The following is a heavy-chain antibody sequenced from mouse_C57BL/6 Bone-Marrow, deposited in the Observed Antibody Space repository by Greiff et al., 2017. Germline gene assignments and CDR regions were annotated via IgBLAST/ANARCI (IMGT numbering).Heavy chain of an antibody. CDR3: ARSKKGLRSAWFAY. Sequence: VQLQQPGAELVKPGASVKMSCKASGYTFTSYWITWVKQRPGQGLEWIGDIYPGSGSTSYNQKFKGKATLTVDQSSSTAYMQLNSLTSEDSAVYYCARSKKGLRSAWFAYWGQGTLVTVSA. D-gene: IGHD1-1*01. V-gene: IGHV1-55*01. CDR2: IYPGSGST. CDR1: GYTFTSYW. J-gene: IGHJ3*01.